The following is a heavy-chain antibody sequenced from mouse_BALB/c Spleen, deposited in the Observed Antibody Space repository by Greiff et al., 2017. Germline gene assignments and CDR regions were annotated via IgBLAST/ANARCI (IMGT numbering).Heavy chain of an antibody. CDR1: GFSLTSYG. D-gene: IGHD3-1*01. V-gene: IGHV2-2*02. CDR2: IWSGGST. Sequence: VKLMESGPGLVQPSQSLSITCTVSGFSLTSYGVHWVRQSPGKGLEWLGVIWSGGSTDYNAAFISRLSISKDNSKSQVFFKMNSLQANDTAIYYCAGGFYAMDYWGQGTSVTVSS. J-gene: IGHJ4*01. CDR3: AGGFYAMDY.